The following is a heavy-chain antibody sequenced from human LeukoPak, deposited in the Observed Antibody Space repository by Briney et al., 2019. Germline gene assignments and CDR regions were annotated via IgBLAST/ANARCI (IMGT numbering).Heavy chain of an antibody. V-gene: IGHV3-53*01. J-gene: IGHJ4*02. CDR1: GFTVSGNY. Sequence: GGSLRLSCAASGFTVSGNYMSWVRQAPGKGLEWVSIIYSGGDIYYADSVRGRFTISRDNSKNTLYLQMNSLRAVDTAVYYCARETPGDGYFDNWGQGTLVTVSS. CDR2: IYSGGDI. D-gene: IGHD7-27*01. CDR3: ARETPGDGYFDN.